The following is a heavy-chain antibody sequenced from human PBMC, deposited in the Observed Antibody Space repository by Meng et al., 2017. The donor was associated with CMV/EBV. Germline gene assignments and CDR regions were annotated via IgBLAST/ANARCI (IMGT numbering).Heavy chain of an antibody. CDR1: GFTFSSYA. CDR3: AKGGSSWYDP. Sequence: GESLKISCAASGFTFSSYAMSWVRQAPGKGLEWVSVIYSGGSSTYYADSVKGRFTISRDNSKNTLYLQMNSLRAEDTAVYYCAKGGSSWYDPWGQGTQVTVSS. CDR2: IYSGGSST. J-gene: IGHJ5*02. D-gene: IGHD6-13*01. V-gene: IGHV3-23*03.